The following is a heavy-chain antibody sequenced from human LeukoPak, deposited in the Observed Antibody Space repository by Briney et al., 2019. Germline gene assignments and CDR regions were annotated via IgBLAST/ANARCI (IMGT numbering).Heavy chain of an antibody. Sequence: SETLSLTCTVSGDSINSLDLWSWVRQPPGKGLEWIGEMYLSGTTHPNPSVKSRVTISIDKSKNQFFLNLSSVTAADTAVYYCAGLVGRYSSGLYYYYFDYWGQGALVTVSS. V-gene: IGHV4-4*02. J-gene: IGHJ4*02. CDR1: GDSINSLDL. CDR2: MYLSGTT. CDR3: AGLVGRYSSGLYYYYFDY. D-gene: IGHD3-22*01.